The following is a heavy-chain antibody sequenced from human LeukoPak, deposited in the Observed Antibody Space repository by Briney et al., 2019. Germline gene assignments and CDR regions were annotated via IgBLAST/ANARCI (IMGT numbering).Heavy chain of an antibody. V-gene: IGHV1-2*02. CDR3: ARDLEQQLGHDAFDI. D-gene: IGHD6-13*01. Sequence: ASVKVSCKASGYTFTGYYMHWVRQAPGQGLEWMGWINPNSGGTNYAQKFQGRVTMTRDTSISTAYMELSRLRSDDTAVYYCARDLEQQLGHDAFDIWGQGTMVTVSS. CDR2: INPNSGGT. CDR1: GYTFTGYY. J-gene: IGHJ3*02.